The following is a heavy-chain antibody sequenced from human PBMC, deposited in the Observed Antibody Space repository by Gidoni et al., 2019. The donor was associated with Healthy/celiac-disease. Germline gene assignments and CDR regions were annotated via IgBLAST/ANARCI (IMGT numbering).Heavy chain of an antibody. CDR3: ASDTGVDTGFLGAFDI. J-gene: IGHJ3*02. CDR1: GFTVSSNY. D-gene: IGHD5-18*01. CDR2: IYSGGST. V-gene: IGHV3-66*02. Sequence: EVQLVESGGGLVQPGGSLRLSCAASGFTVSSNYMSWVRQAPGKGLEWVSVIYSGGSTYYADSVKGRFTISRDNSKNTLYLQMNSLRAEDTAVYYCASDTGVDTGFLGAFDIWGQGTMVTVSS.